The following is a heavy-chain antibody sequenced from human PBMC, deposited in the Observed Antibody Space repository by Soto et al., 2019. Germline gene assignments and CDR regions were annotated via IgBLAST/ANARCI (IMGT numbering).Heavy chain of an antibody. D-gene: IGHD3-9*01. CDR1: GFIFPSYA. CDR3: AKDPRYVDRPSGH. V-gene: IGHV3-23*01. CDR2: ITGGGGST. Sequence: EEQLLESGGGLVQPGGSLRLSCVASGFIFPSYAMSWVRQAPGKGLEWVSSITGGGGSTYYADSVKGRFTISRDNSINTVYLQMNSPRAEDTAIYYCAKDPRYVDRPSGHWGQGTLVTVSS. J-gene: IGHJ4*02.